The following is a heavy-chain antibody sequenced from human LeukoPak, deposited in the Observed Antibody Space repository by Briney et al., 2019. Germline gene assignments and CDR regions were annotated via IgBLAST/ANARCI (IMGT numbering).Heavy chain of an antibody. V-gene: IGHV5-51*01. CDR1: GYSFATYW. CDR2: IYPGDSET. CDR3: ATYAGSYSKYFQH. D-gene: IGHD3-10*01. J-gene: IGHJ1*01. Sequence: GESLKISCKGSGYSFATYWIGWVRQMPGKGLEWMGIIYPGDSETRYSPSFQGQVTISADKSISTAYLQWSSLKASDTAMYFCATYAGSYSKYFQHWGQGTLVTVSS.